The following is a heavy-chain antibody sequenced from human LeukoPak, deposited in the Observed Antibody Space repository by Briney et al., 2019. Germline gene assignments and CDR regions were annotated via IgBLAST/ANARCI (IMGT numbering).Heavy chain of an antibody. CDR1: DGSISSYY. J-gene: IGHJ3*02. V-gene: IGHV4-30-4*08. D-gene: IGHD5-18*01. CDR2: IYYSGST. CDR3: ARDRSYGTLDAFDI. Sequence: SETLSLTCTVSDGSISSYYWSWIRQPPGKGLEWIGYIYYSGSTYYNPSLKSRVTISVDTSKNQFSLKLSSVTAADTAVYYCARDRSYGTLDAFDIWGQGTMVTVSS.